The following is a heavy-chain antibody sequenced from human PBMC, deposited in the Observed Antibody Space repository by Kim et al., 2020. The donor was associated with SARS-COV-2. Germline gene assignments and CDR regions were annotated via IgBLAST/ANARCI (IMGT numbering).Heavy chain of an antibody. CDR3: ARHGWAYCGGDCYLGVGNWFDP. J-gene: IGHJ5*02. CDR1: GYSFTSYW. CDR2: IYPGDSDT. Sequence: GESLKISCKGSGYSFTSYWIGWVRQMPGKGLEWMGIIYPGDSDTRYSPSFQGQVTISADKSISTAYLQWSSLKASDTAMYYCARHGWAYCGGDCYLGVGNWFDPWGQGTLVTVSS. D-gene: IGHD2-21*01. V-gene: IGHV5-51*01.